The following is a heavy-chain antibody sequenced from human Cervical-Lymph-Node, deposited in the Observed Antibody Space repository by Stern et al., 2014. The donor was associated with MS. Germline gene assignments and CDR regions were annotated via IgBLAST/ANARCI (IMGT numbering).Heavy chain of an antibody. V-gene: IGHV3-21*01. CDR3: ARESYYYDSSGFDY. J-gene: IGHJ4*02. CDR2: ISSSSSYI. Sequence: VQLVESGGGLVKPGGSLRLSCAASGFTLSSYSINWVRRAPGRGRGWVSSISSSSSYIYYADSVKGRFTISRDNAKNSLYLQMNSLRAEDTAVYYCARESYYYDSSGFDYWGQGTLVTVSS. CDR1: GFTLSSYS. D-gene: IGHD3-22*01.